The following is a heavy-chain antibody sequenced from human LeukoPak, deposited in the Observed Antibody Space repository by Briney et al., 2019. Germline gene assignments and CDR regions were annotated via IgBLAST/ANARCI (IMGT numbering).Heavy chain of an antibody. D-gene: IGHD3-10*02. Sequence: GGSLRLSCAASGFTFSSYSMNWVRQAPGKGLEWVSYISVSSSTMYYAESVKGRFTISRDNAKNSLYLQMNSLRAEDTAVYYCAELGITMIGGVWGKGTTVTISS. CDR1: GFTFSSYS. V-gene: IGHV3-48*04. CDR2: ISVSSSTM. CDR3: AELGITMIGGV. J-gene: IGHJ6*04.